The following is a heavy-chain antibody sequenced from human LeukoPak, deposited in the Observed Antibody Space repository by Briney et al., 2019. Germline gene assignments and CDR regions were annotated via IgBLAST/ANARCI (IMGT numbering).Heavy chain of an antibody. CDR3: ARVSTHSGTMFYFDY. CDR2: IKQDGSEK. V-gene: IGHV3-7*01. D-gene: IGHD3-10*01. J-gene: IGHJ4*02. Sequence: GGSLRLSCAASGFTFSSYWMSWVRPAPGKGLEWVVNIKQDGSEKYYVDSVKGRFTISRDNAKNSLYLQVNSLRAEDTAVYYCARVSTHSGTMFYFDYWGQGTLVTVSS. CDR1: GFTFSSYW.